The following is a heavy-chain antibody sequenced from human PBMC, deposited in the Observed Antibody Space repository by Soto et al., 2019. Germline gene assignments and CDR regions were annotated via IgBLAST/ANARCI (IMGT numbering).Heavy chain of an antibody. Sequence: QVQLVESGGGVVQPGRSLRLSCAASGFTFSSYGMHWVRQAPGKGLEWVAVIWYDGSNKYYADSVKGRFTISRDNSKNTLYVQMNSLRAEDTAVYYCAVAVAGHYYYYYGMDVWGQGTTVTVSS. D-gene: IGHD6-19*01. CDR2: IWYDGSNK. CDR3: AVAVAGHYYYYYGMDV. CDR1: GFTFSSYG. J-gene: IGHJ6*02. V-gene: IGHV3-33*01.